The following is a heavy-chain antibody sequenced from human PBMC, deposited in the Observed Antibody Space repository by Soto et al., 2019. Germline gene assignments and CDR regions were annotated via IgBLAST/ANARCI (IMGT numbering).Heavy chain of an antibody. CDR2: ISGRDEST. V-gene: IGHV3-23*01. CDR1: GFTFSTYG. J-gene: IGHJ4*02. Sequence: EVQLLESGGGLVQPGGSLRLSCAASGFTFSTYGMSWVRQTPGKGLEWVTSISGRDESTYYADAVKGRFTISRDNSENTLYLQMISRRADDTAVYYCAKDRLSGSYHRYFDSWGQGTLVTVSS. CDR3: AKDRLSGSYHRYFDS. D-gene: IGHD1-26*01.